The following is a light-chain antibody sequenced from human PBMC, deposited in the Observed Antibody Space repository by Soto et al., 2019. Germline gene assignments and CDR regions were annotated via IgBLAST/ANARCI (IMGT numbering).Light chain of an antibody. CDR2: KAS. V-gene: IGKV1-5*03. CDR1: QSISSW. CDR3: LQYNSYPVT. Sequence: DIQMTQSPSTLSTSVGDRVTITCRASQSISSWLAWYQQKPGKAPKVLIYKASSLESGVPSRFSGSGSGTAFTLTISSLQPDDFATYYCLQYNSYPVTFGGGTKVEIK. J-gene: IGKJ4*01.